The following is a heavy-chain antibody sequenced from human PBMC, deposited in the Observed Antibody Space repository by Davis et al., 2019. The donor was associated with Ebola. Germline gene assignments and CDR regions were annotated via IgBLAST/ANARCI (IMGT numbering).Heavy chain of an antibody. CDR3: ARARFGSTWFDC. D-gene: IGHD3-16*01. CDR2: IKEDGSEK. J-gene: IGHJ5*01. Sequence: GESLKISCAASGFTFNRYWMSWVRQAPGKGLQWVANIKEDGSEKYYVDSVKGRFTISRDNAKNSPYLQMNSLRAEDTAVYYCARARFGSTWFDCWGQGILVTVSS. CDR1: GFTFNRYW. V-gene: IGHV3-7*03.